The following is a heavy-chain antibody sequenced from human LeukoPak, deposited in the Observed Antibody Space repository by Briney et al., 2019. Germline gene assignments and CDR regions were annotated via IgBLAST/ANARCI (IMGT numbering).Heavy chain of an antibody. Sequence: PGGSLRLSCAASGFTFSSYWMHWVRQVPGGGLGWVSRIDLGGTTTYADSVRGRFTMSRDNAKNTVDLQMSSLRAEDTAVYYCVTGYPAMALGYWGRGPLVTVSS. V-gene: IGHV3-74*01. CDR1: GFTFSSYW. J-gene: IGHJ4*02. CDR3: VTGYPAMALGY. CDR2: IDLGGTT. D-gene: IGHD5-18*01.